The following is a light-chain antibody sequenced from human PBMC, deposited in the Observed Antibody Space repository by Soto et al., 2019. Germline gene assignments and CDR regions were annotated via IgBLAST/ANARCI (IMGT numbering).Light chain of an antibody. Sequence: EVVLTQSPGTLALSPGERATLSCRASQSVITNYFAWYQQKRGQSPKLLLFGSPDRATGIPYRFSGSGSGTDFPLTISRLEPEDFSVYYCQHYGSAHPYTFGQGTKLEIK. CDR3: QHYGSAHPYT. V-gene: IGKV3-20*01. CDR1: QSVITNY. J-gene: IGKJ2*01. CDR2: GSP.